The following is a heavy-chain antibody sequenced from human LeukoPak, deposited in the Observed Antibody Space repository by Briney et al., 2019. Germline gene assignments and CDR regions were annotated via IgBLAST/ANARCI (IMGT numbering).Heavy chain of an antibody. CDR3: AKGGHGRREHSGYSRSASTD. J-gene: IGHJ4*02. D-gene: IGHD3-22*01. Sequence: GGSLRLSCAASGFTFSSYAMSWVRQAPGKGLEWVSAISGSGGSTYYADSVKGRFTFSRDNSKNTLYLQMNSLRAEDTAVYYCAKGGHGRREHSGYSRSASTDWGQGTLVTVSS. CDR2: ISGSGGST. V-gene: IGHV3-23*01. CDR1: GFTFSSYA.